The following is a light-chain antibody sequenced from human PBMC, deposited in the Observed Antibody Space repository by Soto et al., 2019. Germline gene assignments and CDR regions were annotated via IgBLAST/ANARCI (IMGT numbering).Light chain of an antibody. J-gene: IGKJ4*01. CDR3: QQYDNVPLT. Sequence: DIQMTQSPSSLSASVGDRVTITCQASQDITNDLNWYQQKPGKAPKVLIYEASNLKTGVPSRFSGRGCGTDFTFTISSLQPEDIATYFCQQYDNVPLTFGGGTKVEIK. CDR1: QDITND. CDR2: EAS. V-gene: IGKV1-33*01.